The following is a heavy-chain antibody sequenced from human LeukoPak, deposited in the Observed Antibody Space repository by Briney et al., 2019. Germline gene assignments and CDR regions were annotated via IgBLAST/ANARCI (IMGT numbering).Heavy chain of an antibody. CDR2: IFTTGST. D-gene: IGHD3-10*01. Sequence: SETLSLTCTVSGDSISSYYWSWIRQPAGKGLEWVGRIFTTGSTTYNPSLKSRLSMSVDVSKNQFSLGLNSVTAADTGVYYCARARRMVWGSWMFDFWGHGILVTVSS. J-gene: IGHJ4*01. V-gene: IGHV4-4*07. CDR3: ARARRMVWGSWMFDF. CDR1: GDSISSYY.